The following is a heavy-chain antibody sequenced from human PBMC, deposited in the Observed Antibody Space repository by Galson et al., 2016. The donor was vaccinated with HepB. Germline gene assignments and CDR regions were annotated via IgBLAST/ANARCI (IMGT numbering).Heavy chain of an antibody. D-gene: IGHD3-3*01. V-gene: IGHV1-18*01. Sequence: SVKVSCKASGYSFINYGITWVRQAPGQGLEWIGRINTYSGDTNYVQKLQGRVTMTTDTSTSTAYMELRSLRSDDTAVYYCARDYDFWSYGSWGQGTLVTVSS. CDR3: ARDYDFWSYGS. CDR1: GYSFINYG. CDR2: INTYSGDT. J-gene: IGHJ5*02.